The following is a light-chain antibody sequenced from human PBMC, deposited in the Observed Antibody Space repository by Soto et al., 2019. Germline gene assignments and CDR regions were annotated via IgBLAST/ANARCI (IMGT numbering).Light chain of an antibody. J-gene: IGKJ1*01. CDR1: QSVSSNY. Sequence: ESVLTQSPGTLSLSPGERATLSCRASQSVSSNYLAWYQQKPGQAPRLLIYGASTRATGIPDRFSGSGSGTDFTLTISRLEPEDSAVYFCQQYGSSPTWTFGQGTWVEIK. CDR2: GAS. V-gene: IGKV3-20*01. CDR3: QQYGSSPTWT.